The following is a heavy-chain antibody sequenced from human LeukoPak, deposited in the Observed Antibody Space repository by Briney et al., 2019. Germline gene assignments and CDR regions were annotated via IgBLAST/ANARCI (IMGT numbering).Heavy chain of an antibody. V-gene: IGHV3-23*01. CDR3: AKFHIVVVNGYFDY. D-gene: IGHD2-21*01. J-gene: IGHJ4*02. CDR2: IGGSGDTT. CDR1: GFTVSSNY. Sequence: GGSLRLSCAASGFTVSSNYMSWVRQAPGKGLEWVSAIGGSGDTTYYADSVKGRFTISRDYSKNTLYLQMNSLRAEDTAVYYCAKFHIVVVNGYFDYWGQGTLVTVSS.